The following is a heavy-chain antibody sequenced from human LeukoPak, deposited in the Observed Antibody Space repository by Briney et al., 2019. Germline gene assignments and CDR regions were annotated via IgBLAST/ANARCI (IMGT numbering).Heavy chain of an antibody. CDR1: GFTFDDYA. D-gene: IGHD6-13*01. J-gene: IGHJ6*02. CDR2: ISWNSGSI. V-gene: IGHV3-9*01. CDR3: AKDASPESSSWYVVYYYYYGMDV. Sequence: GGSLRLSCAASGFTFDDYAMHWVRQAPGKGLEWVSGISWNSGSIGYADSVKGRFTISRDNAKKSLYLQMNSLRAEDTALYYCAKDASPESSSWYVVYYYYYGMDVWGQGTLVTVS.